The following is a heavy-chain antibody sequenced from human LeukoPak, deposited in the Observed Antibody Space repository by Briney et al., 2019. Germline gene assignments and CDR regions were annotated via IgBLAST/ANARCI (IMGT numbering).Heavy chain of an antibody. Sequence: PLETLSLTCAVYGGSFSGYYWSWIRQPPGKGLEWIGEINHSGSTNYNPSLKSRVTISVDTSKNQFSLKLSSVTAADTAVYYCARGITYYDFWSGYYEVNYFDYWGQGTLVTVSS. CDR2: INHSGST. CDR3: ARGITYYDFWSGYYEVNYFDY. V-gene: IGHV4-34*01. J-gene: IGHJ4*02. D-gene: IGHD3-3*01. CDR1: GGSFSGYY.